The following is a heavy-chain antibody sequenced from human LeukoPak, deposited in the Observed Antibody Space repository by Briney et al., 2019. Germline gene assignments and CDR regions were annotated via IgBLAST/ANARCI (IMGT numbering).Heavy chain of an antibody. CDR1: GFTFSSYW. J-gene: IGHJ4*02. CDR2: MNRDGSST. V-gene: IGHV3-74*01. CDR3: ASVPGD. Sequence: GGSLRLSCAASGFTFSSYWMHWVRQAPGKWLVWVSRMNRDGSSTRYADSVKGRFTISRDNAKNTLYLQMNSLRAEDTAVYYCASVPGDWGQGTLVTVSS.